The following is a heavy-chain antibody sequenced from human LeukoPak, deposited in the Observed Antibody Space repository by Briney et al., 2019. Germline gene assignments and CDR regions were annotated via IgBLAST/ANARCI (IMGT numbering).Heavy chain of an antibody. V-gene: IGHV2-5*01. Sequence: ESGPTLVNPTQTLTLTCTFSGLSLSTFGVGVVWIRQPPGKALEWLGVTYWNGDKRYNPSLKSRLTITKDTSRNQEVLTMTNMDPVDTATYYCGHRRESFDYHGVYVWGQGTTVTVSS. CDR1: GLSLSTFGVG. CDR2: TYWNGDK. CDR3: GHRRESFDYHGVYV. J-gene: IGHJ6*02.